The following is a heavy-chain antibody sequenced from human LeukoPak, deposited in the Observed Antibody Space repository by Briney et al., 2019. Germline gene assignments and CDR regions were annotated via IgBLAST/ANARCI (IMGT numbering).Heavy chain of an antibody. CDR3: ASGGSGNPVRTSTNWFDP. Sequence: SETLSLTCAVSGGSISSSNWWSWVRQPPGKGLEWIGEIYHSGSTKYNPSLKSRVTISVDKSKNQFSLKLSSVTAADTAVYYCASGGSGNPVRTSTNWFDPWGQGTLVTVSS. D-gene: IGHD3-10*01. J-gene: IGHJ5*02. CDR2: IYHSGST. V-gene: IGHV4-4*02. CDR1: GGSISSSNW.